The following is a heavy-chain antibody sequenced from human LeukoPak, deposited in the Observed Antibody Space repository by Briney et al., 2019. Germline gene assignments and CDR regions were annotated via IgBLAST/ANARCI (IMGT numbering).Heavy chain of an antibody. CDR1: GFTFSSSS. CDR2: ITDAVGST. J-gene: IGHJ4*02. V-gene: IGHV3-23*01. Sequence: GGSLRLSCAASGFTFSSSSISWVRQAPGKGLEWVSAITDAVGSTHYADSVKGRFTISSDNSKNTVYLQMNSLRPEDMAVYYCAKDEGGAVAGTFDYWGQGTLVTVSS. D-gene: IGHD6-19*01. CDR3: AKDEGGAVAGTFDY.